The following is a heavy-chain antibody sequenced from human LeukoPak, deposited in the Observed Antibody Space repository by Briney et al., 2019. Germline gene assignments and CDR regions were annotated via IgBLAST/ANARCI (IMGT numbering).Heavy chain of an antibody. CDR1: GGSISSGGYY. CDR3: ARVFRGWGSHSGLPEFDP. CDR2: IYYSGST. J-gene: IGHJ5*02. D-gene: IGHD3-10*01. Sequence: PSQTLSLTCTVFGGSISSGGYYWSWIRQHPGKGLEWIGYIYYSGSTYYNPSLKSRVTISVDTSKNQFSLKLSSVTAADTAVYYWARVFRGWGSHSGLPEFDPWGQETLVTVSS. V-gene: IGHV4-31*03.